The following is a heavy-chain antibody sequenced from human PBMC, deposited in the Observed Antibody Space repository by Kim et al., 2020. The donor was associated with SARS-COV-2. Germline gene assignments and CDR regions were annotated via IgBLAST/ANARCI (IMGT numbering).Heavy chain of an antibody. Sequence: ASVTVSCKASGYTFTSYDINWVRQATGQGLEWMGWMNPNSGNTGYSQKFQGRVTMTRNTSISTTYMELSSLRSEDTAVYYCARTSGADFWSGYYYYSYGMDVWGQRTTVTVSS. CDR1: GYTFTSYD. D-gene: IGHD3-3*01. CDR2: MNPNSGNT. CDR3: ARTSGADFWSGYYYYSYGMDV. J-gene: IGHJ6*02. V-gene: IGHV1-8*01.